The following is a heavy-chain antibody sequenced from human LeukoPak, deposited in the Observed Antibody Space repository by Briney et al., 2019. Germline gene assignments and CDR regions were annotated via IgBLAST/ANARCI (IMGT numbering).Heavy chain of an antibody. Sequence: SETLSLTCTVSGGSISSGSYYWSWIRQPAGKGLEWIGRIYTSGSTNYNPSLKSRVTMSVDTSKNQFSLKLSSVTAADTAVYYCARDKIAAAGSDYWGQGALVTVSS. J-gene: IGHJ4*02. CDR2: IYTSGST. D-gene: IGHD6-13*01. CDR3: ARDKIAAAGSDY. V-gene: IGHV4-61*02. CDR1: GGSISSGSYY.